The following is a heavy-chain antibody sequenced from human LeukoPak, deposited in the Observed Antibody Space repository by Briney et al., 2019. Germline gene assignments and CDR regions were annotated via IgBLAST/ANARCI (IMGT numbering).Heavy chain of an antibody. CDR1: GGTFSSYA. Sequence: ASVKVSCKASGGTFSSYAISWVRQAPGQGLEGMGGIIPIFGTANYAQKFQGRVTITADESTSTAYMELSSLRSEDTAVYYCARVLVVTTSFDYWGQGTLVTVSS. D-gene: IGHD3-22*01. J-gene: IGHJ4*02. CDR3: ARVLVVTTSFDY. CDR2: IIPIFGTA. V-gene: IGHV1-69*13.